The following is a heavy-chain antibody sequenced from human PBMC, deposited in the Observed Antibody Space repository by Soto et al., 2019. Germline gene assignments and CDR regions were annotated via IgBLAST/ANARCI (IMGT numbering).Heavy chain of an antibody. CDR2: VWYHGSNE. CDR3: ARDTPPRSNFNYYDSSGYMDY. D-gene: IGHD3-22*01. CDR1: GLNFSDYG. V-gene: IGHV3-33*01. Sequence: PWRPQRLSCAASGLNFSDYGRHWVRQDTGKGLEWVAVVWYHGSNEFYADSVKGRFTISRDNSKNTMYLQMNSLRAEDTAVYYYARDTPPRSNFNYYDSSGYMDYWGQGTLVTVSS. J-gene: IGHJ4*02.